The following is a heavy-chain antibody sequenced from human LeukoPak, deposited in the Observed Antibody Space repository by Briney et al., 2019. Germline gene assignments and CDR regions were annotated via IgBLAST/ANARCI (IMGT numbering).Heavy chain of an antibody. CDR3: ARKDEDY. V-gene: IGHV4-4*07. Sequence: PSETLSLTCTVSGASISSFHWTWIRQPAGKGLEWIGLIYSSGSTIYNPSLKSRVAMSVDMTKNQLSLKLSSVTAADTAMYYCARKDEDYWGQGTLVTVSS. J-gene: IGHJ4*02. CDR1: GASISSFH. CDR2: IYSSGST.